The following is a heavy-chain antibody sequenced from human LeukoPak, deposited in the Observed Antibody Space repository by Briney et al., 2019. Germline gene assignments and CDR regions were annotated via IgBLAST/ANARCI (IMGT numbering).Heavy chain of an antibody. CDR3: TKDWSASY. CDR1: GFTFNNFA. CDR2: ISDSGRNT. J-gene: IGHJ4*02. V-gene: IGHV3-23*01. Sequence: GGSLRLSCAASGFTFNNFAMTWVRQAPGKGLQWVSAISDSGRNTYCADSVKGRSTISGDNSKNTLDLQMKSLRVEDTAVYYCTKDWSASYWGQGTLVTVSS.